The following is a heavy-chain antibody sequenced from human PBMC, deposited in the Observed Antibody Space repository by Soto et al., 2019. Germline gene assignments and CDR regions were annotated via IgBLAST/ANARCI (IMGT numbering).Heavy chain of an antibody. V-gene: IGHV3-11*01. CDR1: GFKFSDYY. J-gene: IGHJ5*02. CDR2: ISSSGSTI. CDR3: ARGGSESSAWYPWFDP. D-gene: IGHD6-19*01. Sequence: GGSLRLSCGASGFKFSDYYMSWIRQAPGKGLEWVSYISSSGSTIHYAESVKGRFTISRDNANNSLFLQMNSLKDEDTAVYFCARGGSESSAWYPWFDPWGQGTLVTVSS.